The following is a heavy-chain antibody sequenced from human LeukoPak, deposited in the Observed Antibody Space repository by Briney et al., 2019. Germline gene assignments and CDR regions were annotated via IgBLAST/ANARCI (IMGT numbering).Heavy chain of an antibody. CDR3: ARVGRGYSSGPFDY. Sequence: GRSLRLSCAASGFTFDDYAMHRVRQAPGKGLEWVSGISWNSGSIGYADSVKGRFTISRDNAKNSLYLQMNSLRAEDTAVYYCARVGRGYSSGPFDYWGQGTLVTVSS. D-gene: IGHD5-18*01. CDR2: ISWNSGSI. V-gene: IGHV3-9*01. J-gene: IGHJ4*02. CDR1: GFTFDDYA.